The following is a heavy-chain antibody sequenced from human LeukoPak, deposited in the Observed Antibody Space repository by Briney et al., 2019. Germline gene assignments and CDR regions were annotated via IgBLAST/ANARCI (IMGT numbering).Heavy chain of an antibody. V-gene: IGHV4-39*01. CDR1: GAAISSGDYY. CDR3: ASLKNIVGATQIDY. CDR2: IFNRGST. J-gene: IGHJ4*02. D-gene: IGHD1-26*01. Sequence: SETLSLTCSVSGAAISSGDYYWAWIRQPPGKGLEWIGSIFNRGSTYYNPSLKSRVTISVDTSKNQLSLKLSSVTAADTAVYYCASLKNIVGATQIDYWGQGTLVTVSS.